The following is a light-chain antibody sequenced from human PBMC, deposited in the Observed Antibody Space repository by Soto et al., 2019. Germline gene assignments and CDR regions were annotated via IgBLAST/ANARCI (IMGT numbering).Light chain of an antibody. CDR1: QSVSSS. Sequence: DIVLTQSPATLSLSPGERATLSCRASQSVSSSLAWYQQKPGQAPRLLIYDASNRATGIPARFSGSGSVTDFTLTISSLEPEDFAGYYCQQRSNWPSTFGQGTKLEIK. J-gene: IGKJ2*01. CDR3: QQRSNWPST. CDR2: DAS. V-gene: IGKV3-11*01.